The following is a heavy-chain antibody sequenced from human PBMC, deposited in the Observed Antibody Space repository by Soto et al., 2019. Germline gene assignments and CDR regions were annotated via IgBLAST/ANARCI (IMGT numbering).Heavy chain of an antibody. J-gene: IGHJ4*02. Sequence: PSETLSLTCTVSGGSISSSSCYWGWIRQPPGKGLEWIGNIYYSGSTYYNPSLKSRVTMSVDTSKNQFSVKLTSVTAADTAVYYCARVNRESSGWLGNFDYWGQGTPVTVS. CDR3: ARVNRESSGWLGNFDY. V-gene: IGHV4-39*07. CDR1: GGSISSSSCY. CDR2: IYYSGST. D-gene: IGHD6-19*01.